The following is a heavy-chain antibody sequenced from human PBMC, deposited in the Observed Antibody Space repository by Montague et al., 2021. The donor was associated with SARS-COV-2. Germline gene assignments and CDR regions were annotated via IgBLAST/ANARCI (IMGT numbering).Heavy chain of an antibody. Sequence: SETLSLTCTVSGGSISSYYWSWIRQPPGKGLEWIGYIYYSGSTNYNPSLKSRVTISVDTSKNQFSLKLSSVTAADTAVYYCARDSDYYDSGAGYYYGMDVWGQGTTVTVSS. V-gene: IGHV4-59*01. CDR1: GGSISSYY. J-gene: IGHJ6*02. D-gene: IGHD3-22*01. CDR3: ARDSDYYDSGAGYYYGMDV. CDR2: IYYSGST.